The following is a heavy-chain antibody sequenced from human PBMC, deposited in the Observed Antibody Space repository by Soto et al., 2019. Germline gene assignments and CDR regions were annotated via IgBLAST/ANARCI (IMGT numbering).Heavy chain of an antibody. J-gene: IGHJ4*02. CDR2: INPNSGGT. D-gene: IGHD1-26*01. V-gene: IGHV1-2*04. CDR3: ARSVGAPDY. CDR1: GYTFTGYY. Sequence: GASVKVSCKASGYTFTGYYMHWVRQAPGQGLEWMGWINPNSGGTNYAQKFQGWVTMTRDTSISTAYMGLSSLRSEDTAVYYCARSVGAPDYWGQGTLVTVSS.